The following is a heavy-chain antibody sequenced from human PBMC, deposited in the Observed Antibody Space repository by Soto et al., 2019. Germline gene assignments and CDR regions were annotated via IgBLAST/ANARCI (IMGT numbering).Heavy chain of an antibody. V-gene: IGHV1-2*02. CDR1: GYTFTGYY. CDR2: INPNGGAT. Sequence: ASVKISCKASGYTFTGYYIHWMRQAPGQGLEWMGWINPNGGATNYAQNFQGRVTMTMDTSITTAYMEVRRLKSDDTALYYCARAIEKFYYFYYGMDVWAQGTTVTV. J-gene: IGHJ6*02. CDR3: ARAIEKFYYFYYGMDV.